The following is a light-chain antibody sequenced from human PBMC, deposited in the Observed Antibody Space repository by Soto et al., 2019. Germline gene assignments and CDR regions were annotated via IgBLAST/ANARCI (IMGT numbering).Light chain of an antibody. CDR1: SSDVGGYNS. J-gene: IGLJ1*01. CDR3: CSYVGRYRYV. V-gene: IGLV2-11*01. CDR2: DVN. Sequence: QSVLTQPRSVSGSPGQSVTISCTGTSSDVGGYNSVSWYQQHPGKAPKLMIYDVNKRPSGVPDRSSGSKSGNTASLTISGLQAEDEADYYCCSYVGRYRYVFGTGTKATVL.